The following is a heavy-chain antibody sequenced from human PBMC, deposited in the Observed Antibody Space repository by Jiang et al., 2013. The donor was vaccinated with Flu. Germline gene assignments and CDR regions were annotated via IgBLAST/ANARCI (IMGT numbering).Heavy chain of an antibody. CDR2: TRFDGNYE. CDR3: AKDGYDSDYYGSHFDN. CDR1: GFSFSSYG. Sequence: GVDQPGGSLRLSCAASGFSFSSYGMHWVRQAPGKGLEWVAFTRFDGNYELYVESVKGRFTISRDNSKNTLYLQMNSLRPEDTAVYYCAKDGYDSDYYGSHFDNWGQGSLVIVSS. V-gene: IGHV3-30*02. D-gene: IGHD4-11*01. J-gene: IGHJ4*02.